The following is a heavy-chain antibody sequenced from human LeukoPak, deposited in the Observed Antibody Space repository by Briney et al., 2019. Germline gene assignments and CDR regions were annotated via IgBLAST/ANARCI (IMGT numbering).Heavy chain of an antibody. V-gene: IGHV3-23*01. CDR3: VRNYGYYYDSSGYWRY. CDR1: GFTFSSYA. Sequence: GGSLRLSCAASGFTFSSYAMSWVRQAPGKGLEWVSAISGSGGSTYYADSVKGRFTTSRDNSKNTLYLQMNSLRAEDTAVYYCVRNYGYYYDSSGYWRYWGQGTLVTVSS. J-gene: IGHJ4*02. D-gene: IGHD3-22*01. CDR2: ISGSGGST.